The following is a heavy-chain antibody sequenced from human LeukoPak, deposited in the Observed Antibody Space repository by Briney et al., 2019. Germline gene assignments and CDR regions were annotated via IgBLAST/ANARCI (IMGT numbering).Heavy chain of an antibody. J-gene: IGHJ4*02. CDR3: ATDPVGYCSSDSCYSVDY. D-gene: IGHD2-15*01. Sequence: ASVKVSCKASGGTFSSNAISWVRLAPGQGPEWMGGIIPMLGSTIYVQKFQGRVTMTEDTSIDTAYMELSSLRSEDTAMYYCATDPVGYCSSDSCYSVDYWGQGTLVTVSS. CDR1: GGTFSSNA. CDR2: IIPMLGST. V-gene: IGHV1-69*06.